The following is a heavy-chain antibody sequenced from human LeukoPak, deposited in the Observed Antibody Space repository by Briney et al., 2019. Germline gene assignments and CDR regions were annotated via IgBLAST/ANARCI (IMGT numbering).Heavy chain of an antibody. CDR3: ARAPYYYDSSGYYKLGFFDY. V-gene: IGHV1-2*02. Sequence: ASVKVSCKASGYTFAGYYIHWVRQAPGQGLEWMGRSNPNAGGTRCAQEFQGKVTMTTDTSISTAFMELSGLKSDDTAVYYCARAPYYYDSSGYYKLGFFDYWGQGTLVTVSS. CDR2: SNPNAGGT. J-gene: IGHJ4*02. CDR1: GYTFAGYY. D-gene: IGHD3-22*01.